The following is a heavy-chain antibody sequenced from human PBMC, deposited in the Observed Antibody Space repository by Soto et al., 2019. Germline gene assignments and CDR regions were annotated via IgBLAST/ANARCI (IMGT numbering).Heavy chain of an antibody. D-gene: IGHD2-15*01. CDR1: GGSISSGGYY. CDR3: ARGRVNCSGGSCYSVTHYFDY. Sequence: SETLSLTCTVSGGSISSGGYYWSWIRQHPGKGLEWIGYIYYSGSTYYNPSLKSRVTISVDTSKNQFSLKLSSVTAADTAVYYCARGRVNCSGGSCYSVTHYFDYWGQGTLVTVSS. V-gene: IGHV4-31*03. CDR2: IYYSGST. J-gene: IGHJ4*02.